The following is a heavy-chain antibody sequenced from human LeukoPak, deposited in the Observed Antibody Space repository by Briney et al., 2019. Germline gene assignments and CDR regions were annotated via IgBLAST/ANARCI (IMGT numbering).Heavy chain of an antibody. Sequence: ASVKVSCKASGYTFTSYAMNWVRQAPGQGLEWMGWINTNTGSPAYAQGFTGRFVFSVDTSVSTAYLQISSLKAEDTAVYYCASFSNGATGDYWGQGTLVTVSS. D-gene: IGHD5-12*01. CDR3: ASFSNGATGDY. CDR1: GYTFTSYA. V-gene: IGHV7-4-1*02. J-gene: IGHJ4*02. CDR2: INTNTGSP.